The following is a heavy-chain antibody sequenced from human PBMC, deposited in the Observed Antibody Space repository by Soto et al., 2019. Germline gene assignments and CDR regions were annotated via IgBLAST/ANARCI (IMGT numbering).Heavy chain of an antibody. Sequence: QVQLVQSGAEVKKPGSSVKVSCKASGGTFSSYTISWVRQAPGQGLEWMGRIIPILGIANYAQKFQGRVTXXAHTPTSTAYMELSSLRSEDTAVYYCASRYDSSDYWGQGTLVTVSS. CDR1: GGTFSSYT. D-gene: IGHD3-22*01. CDR2: IIPILGIA. V-gene: IGHV1-69*02. CDR3: ASRYDSSDY. J-gene: IGHJ4*02.